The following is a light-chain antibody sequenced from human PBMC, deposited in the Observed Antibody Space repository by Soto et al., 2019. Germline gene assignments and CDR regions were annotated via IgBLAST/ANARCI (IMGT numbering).Light chain of an antibody. CDR3: QQFNSFSWT. CDR1: QGISSA. Sequence: AIQLTQSPSSLSASVGDRVTITCRASQGISSALSWYQQKPGKAPKLLIYDASSLESGVPSRFSGSGSGTDFTLTISSLQPEDFATYYCQQFNSFSWTFGQGTKVEIK. J-gene: IGKJ1*01. CDR2: DAS. V-gene: IGKV1-13*02.